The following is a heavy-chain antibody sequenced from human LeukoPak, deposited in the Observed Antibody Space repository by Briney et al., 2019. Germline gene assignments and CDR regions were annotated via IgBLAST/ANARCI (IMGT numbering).Heavy chain of an antibody. CDR2: IYYSGST. J-gene: IGHJ4*02. D-gene: IGHD3-3*01. CDR3: ARHDFWSGSFDY. Sequence: KSSETLSLTCTVSSGSISSYYWTWIRQPAGKGLEWIASIYYSGSTYYNPSLKSRVTISVDTSKTQFSLKLSSVTAADTAVYYCARHDFWSGSFDYWGQGTLVTVSS. CDR1: SGSISSYY. V-gene: IGHV4-59*05.